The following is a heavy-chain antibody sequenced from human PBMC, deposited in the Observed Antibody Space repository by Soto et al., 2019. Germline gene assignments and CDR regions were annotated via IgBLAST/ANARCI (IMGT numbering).Heavy chain of an antibody. Sequence: GASVKVSCKASGYTFTTYDISWVRQATGQGLEWMGWMNPYSGNTGYAQKFQGRVTVTRNTSISTVYMELSGLRPDDTAVYYCARTCRSGGSCYHEYWGEGTLVTVSS. CDR3: ARTCRSGGSCYHEY. V-gene: IGHV1-8*01. CDR1: GYTFTTYD. J-gene: IGHJ4*02. D-gene: IGHD2-15*01. CDR2: MNPYSGNT.